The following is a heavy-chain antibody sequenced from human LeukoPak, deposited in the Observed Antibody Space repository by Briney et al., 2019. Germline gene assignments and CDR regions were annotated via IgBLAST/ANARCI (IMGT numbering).Heavy chain of an antibody. J-gene: IGHJ4*02. CDR2: IKDDGDRK. CDR3: ERDMIGGQPDFDY. Sequence: PGGSLRLSCVASGFTFGNYWMSWVRQAPGTGLEFVGNIKDDGDRKNYVDSVKGRFTISRDNPKNSLYLQMNSLRAEDTAVYYCERDMIGGQPDFDYWGQGVMVTVSS. D-gene: IGHD3/OR15-3a*01. CDR1: GFTFGNYW. V-gene: IGHV3-7*01.